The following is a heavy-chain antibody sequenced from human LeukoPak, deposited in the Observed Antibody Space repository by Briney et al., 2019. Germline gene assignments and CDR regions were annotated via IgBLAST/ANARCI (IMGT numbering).Heavy chain of an antibody. V-gene: IGHV4-59*08. J-gene: IGHJ5*02. Sequence: SETLSLTCTVSGGSINSYYWSWIRQPPGKGLEWIGYIYYSGDTDYNPSLKSRVTMSLDTSKSQLSLKLTSVTAADTAVYCCARRIAVSAWFDPWGQGTLVTVSS. D-gene: IGHD6-19*01. CDR2: IYYSGDT. CDR1: GGSINSYY. CDR3: ARRIAVSAWFDP.